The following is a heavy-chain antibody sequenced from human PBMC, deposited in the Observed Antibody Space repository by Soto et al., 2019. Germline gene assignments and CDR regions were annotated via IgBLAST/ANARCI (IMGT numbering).Heavy chain of an antibody. D-gene: IGHD2-15*01. J-gene: IGHJ4*02. CDR2: AAYSGGT. CDR3: AKVVVGATSHSDFDS. Sequence: QLQLQESGPGLVRPSETLSLTCTVSGGSIANNNYFWGWVRQPPGKGLEWIGSAAYSGGTYKNPSLKSRVTVYVDTSKNQFSLKLTSVTAADTAVYYCAKVVVGATSHSDFDSWGQGTLVTVSS. CDR1: GGSIANNNYF. V-gene: IGHV4-39*01.